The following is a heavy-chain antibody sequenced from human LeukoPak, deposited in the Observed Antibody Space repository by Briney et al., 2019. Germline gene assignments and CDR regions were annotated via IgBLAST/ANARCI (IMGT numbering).Heavy chain of an antibody. J-gene: IGHJ5*02. D-gene: IGHD3-9*01. Sequence: SETLSLTCTVSGGSISSGSYYWSWIRQPAGKGLEYIGRIYTSGSTDYIPSLKSRVTISVDTSKNQFSLKLSSVTAADTAVYYCARQSTYYDVLVPWGQGTLVTVSS. CDR3: ARQSTYYDVLVP. CDR1: GGSISSGSYY. V-gene: IGHV4-61*02. CDR2: IYTSGST.